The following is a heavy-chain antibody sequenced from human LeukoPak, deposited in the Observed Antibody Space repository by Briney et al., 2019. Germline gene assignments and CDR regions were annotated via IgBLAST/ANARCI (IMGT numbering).Heavy chain of an antibody. J-gene: IGHJ6*03. CDR1: GGSISSYY. V-gene: IGHV4-59*01. Sequence: SETLSLTCTVSGGSISSYYWSWIRQPPGKGLEWIGYIYYSGSTNYNPSLKSRVTISVDTSKNQFSLKLSSVTAADTAVYYCARGATRYYYYYYMDVWGRGTTVTVSS. CDR3: ARGATRYYYYYYMDV. D-gene: IGHD5-24*01. CDR2: IYYSGST.